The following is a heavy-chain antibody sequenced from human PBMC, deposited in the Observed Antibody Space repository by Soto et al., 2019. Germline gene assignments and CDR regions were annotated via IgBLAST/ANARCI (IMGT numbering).Heavy chain of an antibody. Sequence: ASVKVSCKASGYTFTSYGISWVRQAPGQGLEWVGWISIYSGNTDYAEKVQGRVTMTTDTSTSTAYMEVRSLRSDDTAVYYCARLLGYCSGGSCHYNYMDVWGRGTTVTVSS. CDR2: ISIYSGNT. D-gene: IGHD2-15*01. CDR3: ARLLGYCSGGSCHYNYMDV. V-gene: IGHV1-18*01. CDR1: GYTFTSYG. J-gene: IGHJ6*03.